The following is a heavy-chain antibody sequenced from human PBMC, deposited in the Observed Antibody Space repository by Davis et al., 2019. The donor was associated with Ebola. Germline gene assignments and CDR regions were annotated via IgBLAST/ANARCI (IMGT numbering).Heavy chain of an antibody. V-gene: IGHV3-49*03. CDR2: IRSKAYGGTT. CDR1: GFTFGDYA. J-gene: IGHJ6*03. Sequence: PGGSLRLSCTASGFTFGDYAMSWFRQAPGKGLEWVGFIRSKAYGGTTEYAASVKGRFTISRDDSKSIAYLQMNSLKTEDTAVYYCTRGTCSGGSCYSLPAYYYYYYMDVWGKGTTVTVSS. D-gene: IGHD2-15*01. CDR3: TRGTCSGGSCYSLPAYYYYYYMDV.